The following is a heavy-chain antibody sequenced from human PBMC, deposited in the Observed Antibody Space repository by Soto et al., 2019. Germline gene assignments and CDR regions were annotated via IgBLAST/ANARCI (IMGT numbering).Heavy chain of an antibody. D-gene: IGHD2-21*02. CDR3: ARRRYCGVDCYNKFYYGMDV. V-gene: IGHV1-69*02. J-gene: IGHJ6*02. Sequence: QVQLVQSGAEVRKPGSSVEVSCMASGSTFSSYTVNWVRQAPGQGLEWIGRIIPVLGVTHYARRFQGRVTITADRSRXTXYXXLTSLTCEDTAVYYCARRRYCGVDCYNKFYYGMDVWGQGTTVTVSS. CDR2: IIPVLGVT. CDR1: GSTFSSYT.